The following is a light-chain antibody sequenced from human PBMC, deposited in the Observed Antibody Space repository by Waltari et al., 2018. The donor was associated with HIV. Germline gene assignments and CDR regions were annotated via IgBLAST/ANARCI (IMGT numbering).Light chain of an antibody. CDR2: QDT. J-gene: IGLJ2*01. CDR1: KLGDKY. CDR3: QAWDIITAGVV. V-gene: IGLV3-1*01. Sequence: SYELTQPPSVSVSPGQTASIPCSGDKLGDKYASWYQQKPGQSPVLVIYQDTNRASGIPERFSGSNSGNTATLTISGTQATDDADYYCQAWDIITAGVVFGGGTKLTVL.